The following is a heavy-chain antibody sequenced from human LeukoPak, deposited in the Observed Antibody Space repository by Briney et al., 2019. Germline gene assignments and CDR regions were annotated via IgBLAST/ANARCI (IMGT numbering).Heavy chain of an antibody. Sequence: GGPLRLPCGAWGFIYSRYSMIGLRVAPGGAVEGVLSFSSSSSSIYYADSVKGRFTISRDNAKKSLYMQMNSLRVEDTAVYYCARDGGHQLLNGNWFDPWGQGTLVTVSS. CDR2: FSSSSSSI. D-gene: IGHD2-2*01. J-gene: IGHJ5*02. V-gene: IGHV3-21*01. CDR3: ARDGGHQLLNGNWFDP. CDR1: GFIYSRYS.